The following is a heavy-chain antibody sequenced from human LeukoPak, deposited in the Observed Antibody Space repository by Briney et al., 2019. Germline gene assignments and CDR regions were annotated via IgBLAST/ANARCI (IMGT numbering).Heavy chain of an antibody. CDR3: VKVAKYYYGSETYYFFEH. Sequence: GESLRLSCAASGFTFTTYWMSWVRQLPGKGLEWVANINQDGTEKYYVYSVKRRFTISRDNAKNSLDLQMNSLRVEDTGIYYCVKVAKYYYGSETYYFFEHWGQGTPVTASS. D-gene: IGHD3-10*01. CDR1: GFTFTTYW. V-gene: IGHV3-7*01. J-gene: IGHJ4*02. CDR2: INQDGTEK.